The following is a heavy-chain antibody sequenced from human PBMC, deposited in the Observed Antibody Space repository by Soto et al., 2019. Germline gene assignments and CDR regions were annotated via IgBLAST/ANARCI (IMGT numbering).Heavy chain of an antibody. D-gene: IGHD6-6*01. CDR1: GGSISSGDYY. CDR2: IYYSGST. J-gene: IGHJ5*02. CDR3: ARVVPSIAARPFDP. V-gene: IGHV4-30-4*01. Sequence: KTSETLSLTCTVSGGSISSGDYYWSWIHQPPGKGLEWIGYIYYSGSTYYNPSLKSRVTISVDTSKNQFSLKLSSVTAADTAVYYCARVVPSIAARPFDPWGQGTLVTVSS.